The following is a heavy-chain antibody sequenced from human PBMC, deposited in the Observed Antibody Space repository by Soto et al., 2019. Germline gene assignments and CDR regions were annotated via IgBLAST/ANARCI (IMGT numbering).Heavy chain of an antibody. CDR1: GYTFTSNG. CDR2: ISAFNGDT. V-gene: IGHV1-18*04. D-gene: IGHD6-25*01. CDR3: AREAGWQRMVPYD. J-gene: IGHJ4*02. Sequence: VQLVQSGTEVKKPGASVNVSCKAFGYTFTSNGFSWVRQVPGQGLEWLGWISAFNGDTQYSQTMKGRLTVTTDTSTTTVHIELRSLTPADTAVYYCAREAGWQRMVPYDWVPGTLVTVS.